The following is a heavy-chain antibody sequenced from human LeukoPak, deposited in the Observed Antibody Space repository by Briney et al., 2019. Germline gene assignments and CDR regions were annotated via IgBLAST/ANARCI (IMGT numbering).Heavy chain of an antibody. D-gene: IGHD6-19*01. CDR3: AAQWLVLGAFDI. CDR1: GFTFSSYW. J-gene: IGHJ3*02. Sequence: GGSLRLSCAASGFTFSSYWMSWVHQAPGKGLEWVSAISGVGDKIYYADSVKGRFTISRDNSKNTLYLQMNSLRAEDTAVYYCAAQWLVLGAFDIWGQGTMVTVSS. CDR2: ISGVGDKI. V-gene: IGHV3-23*01.